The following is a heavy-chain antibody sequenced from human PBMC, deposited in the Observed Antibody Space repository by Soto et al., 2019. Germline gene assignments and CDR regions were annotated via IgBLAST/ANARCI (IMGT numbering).Heavy chain of an antibody. CDR2: IRSKANSYAT. J-gene: IGHJ6*02. V-gene: IGHV3-73*02. CDR3: TRHLGDYGPDYYYYGMDV. D-gene: IGHD4-17*01. CDR1: GFTFSGSA. Sequence: EVQLVESGGGLVQPGGSLKLSCAASGFTFSGSAMHWVRQASGKGLEWVGRIRSKANSYATAYAASVKGRFTISRDDSKNTAYLQMNSLKTADTAVYYCTRHLGDYGPDYYYYGMDVWGQGTTVTVSS.